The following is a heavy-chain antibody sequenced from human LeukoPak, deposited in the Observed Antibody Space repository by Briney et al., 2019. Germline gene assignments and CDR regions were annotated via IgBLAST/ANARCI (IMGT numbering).Heavy chain of an antibody. CDR2: VSWNSGSI. V-gene: IGHV3-9*01. J-gene: IGHJ4*02. Sequence: PGGSLRLSCAASGFTFDDYAMHWVRQAPGKGLEWVSGVSWNSGSIGYADSVKGRFTISRDNAKKSLYLQMNSLRAEDTALYYCAKGWFGVKYYFDYWGQGTLVTVSS. D-gene: IGHD3-10*01. CDR1: GFTFDDYA. CDR3: AKGWFGVKYYFDY.